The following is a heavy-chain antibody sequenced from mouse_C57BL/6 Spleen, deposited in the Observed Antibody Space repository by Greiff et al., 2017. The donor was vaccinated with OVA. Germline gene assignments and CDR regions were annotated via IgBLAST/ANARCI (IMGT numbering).Heavy chain of an antibody. CDR3: ARGGGDYYAMDY. J-gene: IGHJ4*01. CDR1: GYTFTSYW. Sequence: QVQLQQPGAELVKPGASVKLSCKASGYTFTSYWMQWVKQRPGQGLEWIGEIDPSDSYTNYNQKFKGKATLTVDTSSSTADMQRSSLTSEDSAVYYCARGGGDYYAMDYWGQGTSVTVSS. V-gene: IGHV1-50*01. CDR2: IDPSDSYT.